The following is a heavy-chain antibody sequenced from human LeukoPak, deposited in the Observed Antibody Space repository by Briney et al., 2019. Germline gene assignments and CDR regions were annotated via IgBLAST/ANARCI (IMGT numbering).Heavy chain of an antibody. CDR3: AKWRWYSSSIDAFDI. CDR2: ISGSGGST. J-gene: IGHJ3*02. V-gene: IGHV3-23*01. CDR1: GFTFSSYA. D-gene: IGHD6-13*01. Sequence: PGGSLRLSCAASGFTFSSYAMSWVRQAPGKGLEWVSAISGSGGSTYYADSVKGRFTISRDNSKNTLYLQMNSLRAEDAAVYYCAKWRWYSSSIDAFDIWGRGTMVTVSS.